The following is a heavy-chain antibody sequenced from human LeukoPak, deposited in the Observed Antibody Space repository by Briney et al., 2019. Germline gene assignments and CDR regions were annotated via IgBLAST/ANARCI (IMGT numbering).Heavy chain of an antibody. CDR1: GFAFSSYN. D-gene: IGHD2-2*01. V-gene: IGHV3-21*06. J-gene: IGHJ4*02. CDR3: ARAGTCSSTSCDGGIEY. Sequence: GGPLRLSCAASGFAFSSYNMKWVRQAPGKGLEWVSFISTTSTYIYYADSVKGRFTVSRDNSKNLLYLQMDSLRVGDTAVYYCARAGTCSSTSCDGGIEYWGQGTLVTVSS. CDR2: ISTTSTYI.